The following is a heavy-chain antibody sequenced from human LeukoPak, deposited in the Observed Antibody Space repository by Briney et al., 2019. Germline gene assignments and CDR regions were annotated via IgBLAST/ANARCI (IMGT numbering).Heavy chain of an antibody. CDR1: GGTFSSYA. CDR2: ISAYNGNT. D-gene: IGHD3-16*01. J-gene: IGHJ4*02. CDR3: ARGVITFGGTLDY. V-gene: IGHV1-18*01. Sequence: ASVKVSCKASGGTFSSYAINWVRQAPGQGLEWMGWISAYNGNTNYAQKRQGRVTMPTDTSTSTAYMEVRSLRTDDTDVYNCARGVITFGGTLDYWGQGTLVTVSS.